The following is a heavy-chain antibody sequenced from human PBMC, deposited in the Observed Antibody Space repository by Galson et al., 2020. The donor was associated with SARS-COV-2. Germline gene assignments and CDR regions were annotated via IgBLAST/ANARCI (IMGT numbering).Heavy chain of an antibody. V-gene: IGHV4-39*07. CDR2: IYYSGST. J-gene: IGHJ4*01. CDR3: AREEHIVVVTANSYYFDY. CDR1: GGSISSSSYY. Sequence: SETLSLTCTVSGGSISSSSYYWGWIRQPPGKGLEWIGSIYYSGSTYYNPSLKSRVTISVDTSKNQFSLKLSSVTAADTAVYYCAREEHIVVVTANSYYFDYW. D-gene: IGHD2-21*02.